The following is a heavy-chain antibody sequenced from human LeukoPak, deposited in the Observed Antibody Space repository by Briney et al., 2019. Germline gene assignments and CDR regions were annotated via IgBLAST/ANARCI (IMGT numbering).Heavy chain of an antibody. D-gene: IGHD1-26*01. CDR1: GYSFTSYW. Sequence: KIGESLKISCKGSGYSFTSYWIGWVRQMPGKGLEWMGIIYPGDSDTRYSPSFQGQVTISADKSISTAYLQWSSLKASDTAMYYCARHRGSRTSDNWFDPWGQGTLVTVSS. CDR2: IYPGDSDT. CDR3: ARHRGSRTSDNWFDP. J-gene: IGHJ5*02. V-gene: IGHV5-51*01.